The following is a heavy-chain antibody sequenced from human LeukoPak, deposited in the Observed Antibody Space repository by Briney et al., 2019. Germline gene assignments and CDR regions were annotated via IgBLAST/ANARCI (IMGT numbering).Heavy chain of an antibody. J-gene: IGHJ6*03. D-gene: IGHD6-19*01. CDR1: GGSISSGGYY. CDR3: ARDKEQWLVGEYYYYMDV. V-gene: IGHV4-61*08. Sequence: SETLSLTCTVSGGSISSGGYYWSWIRQHPGKGLEWIGYIYYSGSTYYNPPLKSRVTISVDTSKNQFSLKLSSVTAADTAVYYCARDKEQWLVGEYYYYMDVWGKGTTVTVSS. CDR2: IYYSGST.